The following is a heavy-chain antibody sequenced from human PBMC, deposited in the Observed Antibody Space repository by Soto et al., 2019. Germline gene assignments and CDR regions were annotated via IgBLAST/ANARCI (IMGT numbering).Heavy chain of an antibody. CDR1: GGTFSSYA. D-gene: IGHD3-22*01. J-gene: IGHJ5*02. V-gene: IGHV1-69*13. Sequence: SVKVSCKASGGTFSSYAISWVRQAPGQGLEWMGGIIPIFGTANYAQKFQGRVTITADESTSTAYMELSSLRSEDTAVYYCARISPPPTYYYDSSGFNWFDPWGQGTLVTISS. CDR3: ARISPPPTYYYDSSGFNWFDP. CDR2: IIPIFGTA.